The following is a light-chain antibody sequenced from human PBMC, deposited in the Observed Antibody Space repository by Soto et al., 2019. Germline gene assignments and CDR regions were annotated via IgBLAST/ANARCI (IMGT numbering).Light chain of an antibody. CDR1: QSISSSY. Sequence: EIVLTQSPGTLSLSPGERATLSCRASQSISSSYLAWYQQKPGQAPRLLIYGASSRATGIPDRFSGSGSGTDFTLTISRLEPEDFAGYYCHQYGGSPPYTFGQGTKLEIK. V-gene: IGKV3-20*01. J-gene: IGKJ2*01. CDR2: GAS. CDR3: HQYGGSPPYT.